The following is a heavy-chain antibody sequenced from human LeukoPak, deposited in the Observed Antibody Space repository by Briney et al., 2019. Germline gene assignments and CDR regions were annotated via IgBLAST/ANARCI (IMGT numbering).Heavy chain of an antibody. Sequence: ASVKVSCKASGYTFTSYGISWVRQAPGQGLEWMGWISAYNGNTNYAQKLQGRVTMTTDTSTSTAYMELRRLRSDDTAVYYCARDRCSGDSCYSVRFDPWGQGTLVTVSS. J-gene: IGHJ5*02. CDR1: GYTFTSYG. V-gene: IGHV1-18*01. CDR2: ISAYNGNT. D-gene: IGHD2-15*01. CDR3: ARDRCSGDSCYSVRFDP.